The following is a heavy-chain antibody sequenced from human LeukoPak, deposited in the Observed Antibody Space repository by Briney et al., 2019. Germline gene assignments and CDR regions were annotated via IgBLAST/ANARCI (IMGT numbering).Heavy chain of an antibody. V-gene: IGHV1-18*04. CDR2: ISAYNGNT. CDR1: GYTFTGYY. Sequence: GASVKVSCKASGYTFTGYYMHWVRRAPGQGLEWMGWISAYNGNTNYAQKLQGRVTMTTDTSASTAYMELRSLRSDDTAVYYCARGSYGPPGTFPYGMDVWGQGTTVTVSS. D-gene: IGHD1-14*01. CDR3: ARGSYGPPGTFPYGMDV. J-gene: IGHJ6*02.